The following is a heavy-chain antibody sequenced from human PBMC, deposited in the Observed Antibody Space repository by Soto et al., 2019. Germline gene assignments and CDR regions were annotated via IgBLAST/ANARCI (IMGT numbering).Heavy chain of an antibody. CDR3: ARGRIGVVAATRWFDP. Sequence: QVQLVQSGAEVKKPGASVKVSCKASGYTFTSYDINWVRQATGQGLEWMGWMNPNSGNTGYAQKFQGRVTMTRNTSISTAYMELRSLRSEDTAVYYCARGRIGVVAATRWFDPWGQGTLVTVSS. CDR2: MNPNSGNT. V-gene: IGHV1-8*01. D-gene: IGHD2-15*01. J-gene: IGHJ5*02. CDR1: GYTFTSYD.